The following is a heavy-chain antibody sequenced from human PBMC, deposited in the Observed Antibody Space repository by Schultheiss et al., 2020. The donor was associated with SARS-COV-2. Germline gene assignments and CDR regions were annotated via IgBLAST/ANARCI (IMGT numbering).Heavy chain of an antibody. CDR2: IYTSGST. CDR3: ARDRDYYGSGYDY. D-gene: IGHD3-10*01. J-gene: IGHJ4*02. V-gene: IGHV4-61*02. Sequence: SETLSLTCAVSGGSISSGDYYWSWIRQPAGKGLEWIGRIYTSGSTNYNPSLKSRVTISVDTCKNQFSLKLSSVTAADTAVYYCARDRDYYGSGYDYWGQGTLVTVSS. CDR1: GGSISSGDYY.